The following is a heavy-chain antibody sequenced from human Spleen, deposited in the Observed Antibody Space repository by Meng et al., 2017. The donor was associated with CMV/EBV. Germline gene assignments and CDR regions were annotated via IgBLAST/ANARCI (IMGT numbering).Heavy chain of an antibody. J-gene: IGHJ1*01. V-gene: IGHV4-34*01. D-gene: IGHD2/OR15-2a*01. CDR3: ARGRYCKSLNCLKSYFQH. CDR1: GFTFGDYA. Sequence: GSLRLSCTASGFTFGDYAVSWIRQPPGKGLEWIGEINESDRTDYRSSLKSRVTISVDTSKNQVSLNLTSVTAADTAVYYCARGRYCKSLNCLKSYFQHWGQGTLVTVSS. CDR2: INESDRT.